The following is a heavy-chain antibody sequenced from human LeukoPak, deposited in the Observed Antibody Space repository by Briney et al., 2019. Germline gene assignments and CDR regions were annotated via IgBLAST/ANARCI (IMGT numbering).Heavy chain of an antibody. Sequence: PSETLSLTCTVSGGSISSYHWSWIRQPPGKGLEWIGYIYYSGRNNYNPPLKSRITISVDTSKNQFSLKMISVTAAGAAVYYCASAVYDVVEKSPAFDIWGQGTMVTVSS. V-gene: IGHV4-59*01. J-gene: IGHJ3*02. CDR3: ASAVYDVVEKSPAFDI. D-gene: IGHD2-21*01. CDR2: IYYSGRN. CDR1: GGSISSYH.